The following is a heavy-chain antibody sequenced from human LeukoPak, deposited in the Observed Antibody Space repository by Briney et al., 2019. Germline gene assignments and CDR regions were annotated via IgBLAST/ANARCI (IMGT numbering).Heavy chain of an antibody. Sequence: AXVKVSRKASGYTFTSYYMHWVGQAPGQGGEWMGIINPSGGSTSYAQKFQGRVTMTRDTSTSTVYMGLSSLSSADTAVYYCARIRDGYNDAYDIWGQGTMVTVSS. CDR2: INPSGGST. J-gene: IGHJ3*02. V-gene: IGHV1-46*01. CDR1: GYTFTSYY. D-gene: IGHD5-24*01. CDR3: ARIRDGYNDAYDI.